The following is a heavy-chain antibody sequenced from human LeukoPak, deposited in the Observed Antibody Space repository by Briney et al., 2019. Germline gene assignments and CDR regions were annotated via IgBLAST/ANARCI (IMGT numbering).Heavy chain of an antibody. CDR2: LSGSGGST. V-gene: IGHV3-23*01. CDR3: ASSGSYRFDY. J-gene: IGHJ4*02. CDR1: GFIFNKHA. D-gene: IGHD1-26*01. Sequence: PGGSLRLSCAASGFIFNKHAMSWVRQAPGKGLEWVTGLSGSGGSTDYADSVKGRFTISRDNAKNSLYLQMNSLRDEDTAVYYCASSGSYRFDYWGQGTLVTVSS.